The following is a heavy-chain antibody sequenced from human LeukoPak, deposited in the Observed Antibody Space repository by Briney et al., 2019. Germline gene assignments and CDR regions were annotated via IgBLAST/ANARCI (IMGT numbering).Heavy chain of an antibody. CDR2: ISAHNGNT. CDR1: GYIFTSYN. D-gene: IGHD3-22*01. Sequence: GASVKVSCKASGYIFTSYNINWVRQAPGQGLEWMGWISAHNGNTNYAQKLQGRVTMSTDTSTSTAYMELRSLRSDDTAVYYCARPSRAYYYDSSGYSVWGQGTLVTVSS. J-gene: IGHJ4*02. V-gene: IGHV1-18*01. CDR3: ARPSRAYYYDSSGYSV.